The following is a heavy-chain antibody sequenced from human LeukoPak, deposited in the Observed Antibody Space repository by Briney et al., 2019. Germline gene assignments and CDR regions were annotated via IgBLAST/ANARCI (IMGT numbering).Heavy chain of an antibody. Sequence: SGPALAKPTQTVTLTCTFSGFSFTTRGMCVSWIRQAPGKTLEWLGRIDWDDDKYYSTSLKTRLTISKDPSKDQVVLTLTKMDPADTGTYYCARHLIGGALDIWGQGSVVTDSS. CDR2: IDWDDDK. J-gene: IGHJ3*02. D-gene: IGHD2/OR15-2a*01. V-gene: IGHV2-70*11. CDR1: GFSFTTRGMC. CDR3: ARHLIGGALDI.